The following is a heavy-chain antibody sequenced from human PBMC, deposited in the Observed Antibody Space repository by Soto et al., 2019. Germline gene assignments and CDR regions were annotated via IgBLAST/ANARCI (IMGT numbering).Heavy chain of an antibody. CDR2: ISAYNGNT. V-gene: IGHV1-18*04. D-gene: IGHD6-19*01. CDR3: ARYKEQWLALYYFDY. J-gene: IGHJ4*02. CDR1: GYTFTSYG. Sequence: ASVKVSCKASGYTFTSYGISWVRQAPGQGLEWMGWISAYNGNTNYAQKLQGRVTMTTDTSTSTAYMELRSLRSDVTAVYYCARYKEQWLALYYFDYWGQGTLVTVSS.